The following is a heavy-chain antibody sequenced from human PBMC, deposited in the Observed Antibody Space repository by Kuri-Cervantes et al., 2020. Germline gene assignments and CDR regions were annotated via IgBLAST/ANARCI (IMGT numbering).Heavy chain of an antibody. V-gene: IGHV3-74*01. CDR1: GFIFSDYC. Sequence: ESLKISCAASGFIFSDYCMHWVRQAPGKGLVWVSRIGFDGSSTSYAGSVEARFTISRDNAKNTLYLPMNSLRAEDTAVYYCASDKDLDSSSRFDYWGQGTLVTVSS. CDR2: IGFDGSST. J-gene: IGHJ4*02. CDR3: ASDKDLDSSSRFDY. D-gene: IGHD6-13*01.